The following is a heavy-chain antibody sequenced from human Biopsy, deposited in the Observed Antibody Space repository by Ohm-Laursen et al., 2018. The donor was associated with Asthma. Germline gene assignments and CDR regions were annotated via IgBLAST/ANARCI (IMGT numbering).Heavy chain of an antibody. V-gene: IGHV1-69*13. CDR3: ARKAGSCISRTCYSLDF. J-gene: IGHJ4*02. CDR2: INSVFGTT. CDR1: GGTFNTYV. D-gene: IGHD2-2*01. Sequence: SVSASCKSLGGTFNTYVIGWVRQAAGPGLGWKGGINSVFGTTTYPQKFQDRVTITADDSTSTVYMELSSLRSEDTAVYYCARKAGSCISRTCYSLDFWGQGTLVTVSS.